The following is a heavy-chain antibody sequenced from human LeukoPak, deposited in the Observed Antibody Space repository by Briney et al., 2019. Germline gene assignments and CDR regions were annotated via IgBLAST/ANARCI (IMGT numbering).Heavy chain of an antibody. J-gene: IGHJ4*02. D-gene: IGHD3-10*01. CDR1: GYTFTGYY. CDR3: ARNRWFGELSHFDY. V-gene: IGHV1-18*04. CDR2: ISAYNGNT. Sequence: ASVKVSCKASGYTFTGYYMHWVRQAPGQGLEWMGWISAYNGNTNYAQKLQGRVTMTTDTSTSTAYMELRSLRSDDTAVYYCARNRWFGELSHFDYWGQGTLVTVSS.